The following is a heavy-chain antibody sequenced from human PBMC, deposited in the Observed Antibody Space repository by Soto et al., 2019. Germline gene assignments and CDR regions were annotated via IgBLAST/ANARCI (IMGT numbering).Heavy chain of an antibody. Sequence: QVQLQESGPGLVKPSQTLSLTCSVSGASISSGGYYWCWLRQLPGRGLEWIGYVDYSGSTNYKPSRKSPINISADTSKDQFSLRLTSVTAADTAVYYCARRDSGYIHGPPHCNYGLDVWGQGTTVTVSS. D-gene: IGHD5-18*01. J-gene: IGHJ6*02. CDR3: ARRDSGYIHGPPHCNYGLDV. V-gene: IGHV4-31*01. CDR2: VDYSGST. CDR1: GASISSGGYY.